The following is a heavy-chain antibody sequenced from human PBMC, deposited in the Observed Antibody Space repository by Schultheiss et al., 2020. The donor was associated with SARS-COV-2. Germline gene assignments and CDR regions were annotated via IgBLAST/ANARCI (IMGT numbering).Heavy chain of an antibody. J-gene: IGHJ6*03. V-gene: IGHV4-39*07. Sequence: SETLSLTCTVSGGSISSSSYYWGWIRQPPGKGLEWIGRIYTSGSTNYNPSLKSRVTISVDTSKNQFSLKLSSVTAADTAVYYCARDSSRTMDVWGKGTTVTVSS. D-gene: IGHD6-13*01. CDR3: ARDSSRTMDV. CDR1: GGSISSSSYY. CDR2: IYTSGST.